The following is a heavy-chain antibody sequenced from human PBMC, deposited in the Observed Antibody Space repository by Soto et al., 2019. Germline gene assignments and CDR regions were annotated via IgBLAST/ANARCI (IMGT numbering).Heavy chain of an antibody. Sequence: PSETLPLTRTVSDGSISSGGYYWTWIRQHPGEGLEWIGYIYSSGSISYNPSLRGRLTMSLDTSKNQFSLKLSSLTAADTAVYYYARLRGKITAIDSWGQGTSVTVSS. CDR3: ARLRGKITAIDS. CDR1: DGSISSGGYY. D-gene: IGHD3-16*01. V-gene: IGHV4-31*02. J-gene: IGHJ4*02. CDR2: IYSSGSI.